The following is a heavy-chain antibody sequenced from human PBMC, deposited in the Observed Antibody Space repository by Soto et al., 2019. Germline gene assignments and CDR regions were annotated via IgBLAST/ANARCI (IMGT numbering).Heavy chain of an antibody. CDR2: TYYTADT. Sequence: SEILSLTCTVSGVSIRSYFWSCIRQPPGKELEWIGYTYYTADTKYSPSLESRATISADPSKKQFSLRLRPVRAAEPALYYCAGSKMRGESFEY. CDR1: GVSIRSYF. V-gene: IGHV4-59*01. J-gene: IGHJ1*01. D-gene: IGHD3-10*01. CDR3: AGSKMRGESFEY.